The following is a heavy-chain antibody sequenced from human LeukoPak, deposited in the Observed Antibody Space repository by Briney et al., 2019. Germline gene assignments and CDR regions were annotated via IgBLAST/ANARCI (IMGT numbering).Heavy chain of an antibody. V-gene: IGHV1-69*13. J-gene: IGHJ4*02. CDR3: ARDLDVDTAMVVNY. Sequence: SVKVSCKASGGTFSSYLISWVRQAPGQGLEWMGGIIPIIGTADYIQKFQDRVTITADESTTTSYMELRSLRSEDTAVYYCARDLDVDTAMVVNYWGQGTLVTVSS. CDR2: IIPIIGTA. CDR1: GGTFSSYL. D-gene: IGHD5-18*01.